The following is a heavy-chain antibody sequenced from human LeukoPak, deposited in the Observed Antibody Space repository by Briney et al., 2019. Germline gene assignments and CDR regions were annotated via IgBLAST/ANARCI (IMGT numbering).Heavy chain of an antibody. CDR2: ISSSGPTI. CDR1: GFTFSSFS. D-gene: IGHD3-16*01. J-gene: IGHJ4*02. Sequence: PGGSLRLSCAASGFTFSSFSMNWVRQAPGKGLEWISYISSSGPTIYYADSVKGRFTISRDNAKNSVYLQMNSLRAEDTAVYYCTRLHDAYPIDFWGQGTLVTVSS. V-gene: IGHV3-48*01. CDR3: TRLHDAYPIDF.